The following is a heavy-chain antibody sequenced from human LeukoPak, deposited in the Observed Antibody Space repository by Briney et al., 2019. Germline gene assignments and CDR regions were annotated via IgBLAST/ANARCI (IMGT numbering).Heavy chain of an antibody. V-gene: IGHV4-61*02. D-gene: IGHD2-8*02. CDR3: ARVTTGGDVDY. CDR1: GGSISSGSYY. Sequence: SQTLSLTCTVSGGSISSGSYYWRWIRQPAGTGLEWIGRIYTSGSTNYNPSLKSRVTISVDTSKNQFSLKLSSVTAADTAVYYCARVTTGGDVDYWGQGTLVTVAS. J-gene: IGHJ4*02. CDR2: IYTSGST.